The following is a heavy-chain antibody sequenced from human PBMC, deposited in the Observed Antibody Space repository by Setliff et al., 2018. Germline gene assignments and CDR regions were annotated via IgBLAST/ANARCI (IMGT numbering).Heavy chain of an antibody. Sequence: PSETLSLTCAVHGESFDNHYWTWIRQPPGERLEWIGEINHRGFTDYKPSLKSRLTMSVDTSRNQFSLNLGSVTAADTGVYYCARGRIAERPEAIDYWGQGTPVTVSS. J-gene: IGHJ4*02. CDR2: INHRGFT. V-gene: IGHV4-34*01. D-gene: IGHD6-6*01. CDR3: ARGRIAERPEAIDY. CDR1: GESFDNHY.